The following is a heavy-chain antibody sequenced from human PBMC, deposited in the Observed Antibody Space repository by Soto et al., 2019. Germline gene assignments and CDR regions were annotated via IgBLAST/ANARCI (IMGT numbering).Heavy chain of an antibody. CDR3: ARGGGSDSFDY. V-gene: IGHV4-30-2*01. CDR1: GASITFGGYS. Sequence: PSETLSLTCTVSGASITFGGYSWSWIRQTPGKGLEWIGYINHLETTFYNPSFESRLTLSIDRVKNQFSLKLHSMSAADRAVYFCARGGGSDSFDYWGQGSLVTVSS. CDR2: INHLETT. J-gene: IGHJ4*02. D-gene: IGHD1-26*01.